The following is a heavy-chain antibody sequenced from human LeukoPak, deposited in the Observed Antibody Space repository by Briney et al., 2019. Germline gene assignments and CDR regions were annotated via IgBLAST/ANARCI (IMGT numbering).Heavy chain of an antibody. Sequence: GGSLRLSCAASGFTFRNCAMSWVRQAPGKGLEWVSSISSSSSYIYYADSVKGRFTISRDNAKNSLYLQMNSLRAEDTAVYYCARDRGADDAFDIWGQGTMVTVSS. CDR2: ISSSSSYI. J-gene: IGHJ3*02. CDR3: ARDRGADDAFDI. CDR1: GFTFRNCA. D-gene: IGHD1-26*01. V-gene: IGHV3-21*03.